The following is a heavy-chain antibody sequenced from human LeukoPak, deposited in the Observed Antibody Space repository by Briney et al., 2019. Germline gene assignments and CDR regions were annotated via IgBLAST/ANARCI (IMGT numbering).Heavy chain of an antibody. V-gene: IGHV3-53*01. J-gene: IGHJ3*02. Sequence: GGSLRLSCAASGFTVSSNYMSWVRQAPGKGLEWVSVIYSGGSTYYADSVKGRFTISRDNSKNTLYLQMNSLRAEDTAVYYCARKAGPNGVCSSQAFEICGQGAMVTVSS. CDR2: IYSGGST. CDR1: GFTVSSNY. D-gene: IGHD2-8*01. CDR3: ARKAGPNGVCSSQAFEI.